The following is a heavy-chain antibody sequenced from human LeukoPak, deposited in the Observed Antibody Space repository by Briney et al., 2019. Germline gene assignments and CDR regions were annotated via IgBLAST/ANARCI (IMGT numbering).Heavy chain of an antibody. CDR2: IWYDASNK. CDR1: GFTFSSFC. Sequence: ARGSLRLAYAASGFTFSSFCMHWVRQAPGKGLEWVAVIWYDASNKYYADSVKGRFTISRDNSKNTLYLQMNSLRDDDTAVYYCVRGVGVSRFNYLDSWGQGTLVIVSS. V-gene: IGHV3-33*01. J-gene: IGHJ4*02. CDR3: VRGVGVSRFNYLDS. D-gene: IGHD6-13*01.